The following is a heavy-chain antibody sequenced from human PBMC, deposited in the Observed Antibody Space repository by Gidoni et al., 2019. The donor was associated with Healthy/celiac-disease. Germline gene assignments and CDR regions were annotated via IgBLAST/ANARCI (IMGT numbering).Heavy chain of an antibody. V-gene: IGHV3-21*06. CDR3: ARCASYGYSGYDPHRHFDY. J-gene: IGHJ4*02. Sequence: EVQLVESGGGLVKPGGSLRLSCAASGFTFSSYSMNWVRQAPGKGLEWVSSISSSSSYIYYADSVKGRFTISRDNAKNSLYLQMNSLRAEDTAVYYCARCASYGYSGYDPHRHFDYWGQGTLVTVSS. CDR1: GFTFSSYS. D-gene: IGHD5-12*01. CDR2: ISSSSSYI.